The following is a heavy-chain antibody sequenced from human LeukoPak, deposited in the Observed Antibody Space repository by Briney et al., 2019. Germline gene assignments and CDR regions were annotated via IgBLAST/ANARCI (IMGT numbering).Heavy chain of an antibody. CDR2: IHYDGARS. CDR1: GFSFSGYG. J-gene: IGHJ4*02. D-gene: IGHD2-15*01. V-gene: IGHV3-30*02. CDR3: AKSDTPLPKYYFDY. Sequence: GGSLRLSCAASGFSFSGYGMHWVRQAPGKGLEWVAFIHYDGARSYYADSVKGRFTISRDNSRNTLYLQMNSLRPEDTAVYYCAKSDTPLPKYYFDYWGQGTLVTVSS.